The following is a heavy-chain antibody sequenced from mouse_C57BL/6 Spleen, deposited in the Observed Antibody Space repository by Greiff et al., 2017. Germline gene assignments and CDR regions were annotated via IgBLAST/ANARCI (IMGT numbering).Heavy chain of an antibody. CDR3: TRRAYSDAMDY. V-gene: IGHV1-15*01. CDR2: LDPATGGP. D-gene: IGHD2-10*01. J-gene: IGHJ4*01. CDR1: GYTFTDYE. Sequence: QVQLQQSGAELVRPGASVTLSCKASGYTFTDYEMHWVKQTPVHGLEWIGALDPATGGPAYNQTFKGKAILTADKSSSTAYMELRSLTSEDSAVYYCTRRAYSDAMDYWGQGTSVTVSS.